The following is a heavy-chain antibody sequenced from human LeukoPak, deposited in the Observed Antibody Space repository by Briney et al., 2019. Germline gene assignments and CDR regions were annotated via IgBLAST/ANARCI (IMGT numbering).Heavy chain of an antibody. CDR1: GYSISCGYY. V-gene: IGHV4-38-2*02. J-gene: IGHJ3*02. D-gene: IGHD3-16*01. Sequence: SETLSLTCTVSGYSISCGYYWGWIRQPPGKGLEWIGSIYHSGSTYYNPSLKSRVTISVDTSKNQFSLKLSSVTAADTAVYYCARETRDYVWGSYPDAFDIWGQGTMVTVSS. CDR2: IYHSGST. CDR3: ARETRDYVWGSYPDAFDI.